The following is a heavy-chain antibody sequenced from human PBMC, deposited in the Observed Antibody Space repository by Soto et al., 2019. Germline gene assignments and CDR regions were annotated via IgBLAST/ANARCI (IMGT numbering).Heavy chain of an antibody. Sequence: SVWTYSKTSAGTFISYTMSWARQAPGQGLEWMGRIIPILDIANYAQKFQGRVTITADKSTSTAYMELSSLRSEDTAVYYCARGGHGSGSYYEYYYYGMDVWGQGTTVTVSS. CDR2: IIPILDIA. D-gene: IGHD3-10*01. CDR3: ARGGHGSGSYYEYYYYGMDV. V-gene: IGHV1-69*02. J-gene: IGHJ6*02. CDR1: AGTFISYT.